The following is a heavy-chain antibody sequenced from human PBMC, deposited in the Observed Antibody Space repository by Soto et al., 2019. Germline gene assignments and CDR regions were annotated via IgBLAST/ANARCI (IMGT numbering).Heavy chain of an antibody. CDR3: ASAGVRGFFVPIFYGLDV. CDR1: GFDFGSYG. J-gene: IGHJ6*04. V-gene: IGHV3-33*01. D-gene: IGHD3-10*01. CDR2: IWYDGSTA. Sequence: QVQLVESGGGVVQPGGSLRLSCVASGFDFGSYGMQWVRRAPGKGLEWMAVIWYDGSTAYYADSVKGRFTISRDNSKNTLFLHLNSLSAEDTAVYFCASAGVRGFFVPIFYGLDVWGNVTTVTVSS.